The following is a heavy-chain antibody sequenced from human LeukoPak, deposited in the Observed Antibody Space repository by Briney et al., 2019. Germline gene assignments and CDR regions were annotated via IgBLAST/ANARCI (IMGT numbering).Heavy chain of an antibody. V-gene: IGHV3-48*03. CDR1: GFTFNDYE. CDR3: ARDSSDWYHWFDP. D-gene: IGHD6-19*01. J-gene: IGHJ5*02. CDR2: ISSSGNTI. Sequence: GGSLRLSCAASGFTFNDYEINWVRQAPGKGLEWISYISSSGNTIYYADSVKGRFTISRDNAKNAVYLQMNSLRAEDTAVYYCARDSSDWYHWFDPWGQGTLVTISS.